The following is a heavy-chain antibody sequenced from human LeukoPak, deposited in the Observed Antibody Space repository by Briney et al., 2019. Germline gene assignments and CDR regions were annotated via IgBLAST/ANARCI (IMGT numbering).Heavy chain of an antibody. J-gene: IGHJ6*04. CDR3: ARSPNYYYYGMDV. Sequence: SETLSLTCTVSGGSVSSGSYYWSWIRQPPGKGLEWIGYIYYSGSTNYNPSLKSRVTISVDTSKNQFSLKLSSVIAADTAVYYCARSPNYYYYGMDVWGKGTTVTVSS. CDR1: GGSVSSGSYY. CDR2: IYYSGST. V-gene: IGHV4-61*01.